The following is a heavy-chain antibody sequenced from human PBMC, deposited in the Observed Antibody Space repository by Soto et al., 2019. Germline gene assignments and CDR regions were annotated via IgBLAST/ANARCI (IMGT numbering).Heavy chain of an antibody. Sequence: ASVKVSCKASGYTFTSCGINWVRQAPGQGLEWLGWISAYDGNTNYAQILQGRVSMTTDTSTNTAYMEVRSLRSDDTAVYYCARGGYYDSSGSRNYYYYGMNVWGQGTTVTVSS. V-gene: IGHV1-18*01. D-gene: IGHD3-22*01. CDR2: ISAYDGNT. J-gene: IGHJ6*02. CDR1: GYTFTSCG. CDR3: ARGGYYDSSGSRNYYYYGMNV.